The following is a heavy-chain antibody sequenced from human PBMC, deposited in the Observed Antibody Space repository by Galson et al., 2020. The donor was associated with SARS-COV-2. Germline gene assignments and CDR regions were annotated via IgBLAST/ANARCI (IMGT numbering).Heavy chain of an antibody. CDR3: AKRHRDSSGFDY. V-gene: IGHV3-23*01. CDR2: ISGSGGST. CDR1: GFTFSSYA. J-gene: IGHJ4*02. D-gene: IGHD3-22*01. Sequence: GGSLRLSCAASGFTFSSYAMSWVRQAPGKGLEWVSAISGSGGSTYYADSVKGRFTISRDNSQNTLYLQMNGLRGEDTAIYYCAKRHRDSSGFDYWGQGARVTVSS.